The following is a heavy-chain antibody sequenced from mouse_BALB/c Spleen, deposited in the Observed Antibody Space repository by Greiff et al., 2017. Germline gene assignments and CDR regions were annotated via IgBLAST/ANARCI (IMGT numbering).Heavy chain of an antibody. D-gene: IGHD2-10*02. CDR1: GFTFSSYY. Sequence: EVQLVESGGGLVKLGGSLKLSCAASGFTFSSYYMSWVRQTPEKRLELVAAINSNGGSTYYPDTVKGRFTISRDNAKNTLYLQMSSLKSEDTALYYCARRYGNYGENYFDYWGQGTTLTVSS. J-gene: IGHJ2*01. CDR2: INSNGGST. CDR3: ARRYGNYGENYFDY. V-gene: IGHV5-6-2*01.